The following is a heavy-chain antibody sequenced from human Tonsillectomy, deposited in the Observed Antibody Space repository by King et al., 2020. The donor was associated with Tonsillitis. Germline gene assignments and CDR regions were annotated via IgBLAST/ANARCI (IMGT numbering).Heavy chain of an antibody. J-gene: IGHJ2*01. CDR3: AHSPTNWNDPTGWYFDL. Sequence: ITLKESGPTLVKPTQTLTLTCTFSGFSLSTSGVGVGWIRQPPGKALEWLALTYWNDDKRYSPSLKSRLTITKDTSKNQVVLTMTNMDPVDTATYYCAHSPTNWNDPTGWYFDLWGRGTLVTVSS. CDR1: GFSLSTSGVG. CDR2: TYWNDDK. D-gene: IGHD1-1*01. V-gene: IGHV2-5*01.